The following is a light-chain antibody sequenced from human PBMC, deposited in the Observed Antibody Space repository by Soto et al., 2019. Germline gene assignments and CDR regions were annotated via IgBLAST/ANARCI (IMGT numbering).Light chain of an antibody. CDR1: QSVSTN. V-gene: IGKV3-15*01. J-gene: IGKJ1*01. CDR3: QQYENYWT. CDR2: GAS. Sequence: EVVMTPAPATLSVSPGERATLSCRATQSVSTNLAWYQQKPGQAPRLLIYGASTRATGVPARFSGSGSGTEFSLTISNLQPDDCATYYCQQYENYWTFGQGTKVDIK.